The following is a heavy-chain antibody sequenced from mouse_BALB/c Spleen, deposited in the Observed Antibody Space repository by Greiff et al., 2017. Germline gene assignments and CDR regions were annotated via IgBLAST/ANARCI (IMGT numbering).Heavy chain of an antibody. CDR1: GFNIKDTY. J-gene: IGHJ4*01. CDR3: ARSNGYDAMDY. CDR2: IDPANGNT. V-gene: IGHV14-3*02. Sequence: EVQLQQSGAELVKPGASVKLSCTASGFNIKDTYMHWVKQRPEQGLEWIGRIDPANGNTKYDPKFQGKATITADTSSNTAYLQLSSLTSEDTAVYYCARSNGYDAMDYWGRGTSVTVSS.